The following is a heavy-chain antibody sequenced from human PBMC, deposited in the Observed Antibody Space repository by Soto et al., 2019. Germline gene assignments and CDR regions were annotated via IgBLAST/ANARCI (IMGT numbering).Heavy chain of an antibody. J-gene: IGHJ4*02. V-gene: IGHV3-7*03. D-gene: IGHD2-15*01. CDR2: IKQDGSEK. CDR1: GFSFSSDW. CDR3: ARGPRRGYCSGGSCHQYSFDY. Sequence: VSLRLPCAASGFSFSSDWMSWVRKAPGKGLEWVANIKQDGSEKYYVDSVKGRFTISRDNAKNSLYLQMNSLRAEDTAVYYCARGPRRGYCSGGSCHQYSFDYWGQGTLVTFSS.